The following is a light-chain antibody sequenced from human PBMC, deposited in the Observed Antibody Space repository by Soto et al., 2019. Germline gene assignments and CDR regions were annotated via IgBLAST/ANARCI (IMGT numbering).Light chain of an antibody. CDR2: DAS. CDR3: QQYDHLPPLT. V-gene: IGKV1-33*01. CDR1: QDISND. Sequence: DIQMTQSPSSLSASVGDRVTITCQASQDISNDLNWYQQKPGKAPKLLIYDASNLETGVPSRFSGSGSGTDFTFTISSLQPEDIATYYCQQYDHLPPLTFGGGTKVEIK. J-gene: IGKJ4*01.